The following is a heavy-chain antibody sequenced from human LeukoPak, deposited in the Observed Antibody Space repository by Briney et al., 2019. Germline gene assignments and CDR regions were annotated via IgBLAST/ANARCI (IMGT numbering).Heavy chain of an antibody. CDR3: ARVYQERYYDSRACDI. CDR1: GYSISSGYY. D-gene: IGHD3-22*01. CDR2: IYHSGSA. Sequence: NPSESLPLTCTVSGYSISSGYYWGWSRQPPGKRLEWIGSIYHSGSAYYNPSLKSRVTISGDTSKNQFYLKLSCVKAADTAVYYCARVYQERYYDSRACDIGGQSTMVRVSS. V-gene: IGHV4-38-2*02. J-gene: IGHJ3*02.